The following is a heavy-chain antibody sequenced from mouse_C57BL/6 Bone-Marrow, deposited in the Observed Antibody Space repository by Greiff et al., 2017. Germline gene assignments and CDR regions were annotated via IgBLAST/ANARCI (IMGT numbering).Heavy chain of an antibody. D-gene: IGHD2-3*01. CDR1: GYTFTGYW. CDR2: IDPSDSST. V-gene: IGHV1-59*01. CDR3: AIGDGRGPCAMDY. Sequence: QVQLQQPGAELVRPGASVKLSCTASGYTFTGYWMHWVKQRPGQGLEWIGVIDPSDSSTNYNQKFKGKATLTVDTSSNTAYMQLISLTTEDSAVDYGAIGDGRGPCAMDYWGQGPSVTVA. J-gene: IGHJ4*01.